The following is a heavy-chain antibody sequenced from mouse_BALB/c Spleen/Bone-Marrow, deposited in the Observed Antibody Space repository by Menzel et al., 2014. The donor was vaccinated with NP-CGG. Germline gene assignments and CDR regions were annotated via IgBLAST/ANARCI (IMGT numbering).Heavy chain of an antibody. CDR3: ASYYYGSSTFAY. CDR1: GFNIKDTY. CDR2: IDPASGNT. V-gene: IGHV14-3*02. J-gene: IGHJ3*01. D-gene: IGHD1-1*01. Sequence: EVKLQESGAELVKPGASVKLSCTASGFNIKDTYMHWVKRRPEQGLEWIGRIDPASGNTKYDPKFQGKATITADTSSNTAYLQLSSLTSEDTAVYYCASYYYGSSTFAYWGQGTLVTVSA.